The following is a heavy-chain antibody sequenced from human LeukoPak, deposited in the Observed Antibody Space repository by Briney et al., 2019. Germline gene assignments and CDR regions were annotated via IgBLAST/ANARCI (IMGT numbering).Heavy chain of an antibody. J-gene: IGHJ4*02. D-gene: IGHD3-22*01. CDR3: ASGDSSGYFFGY. CDR2: ISSSSSYI. Sequence: PGGSLRLSCAASGFTFSSYSMNWVRQAPGKGLEWVSSISSSSSYIYYADSVKGRFTISRDNAKNSLYLQMNSLRAEDTAVYYCASGDSSGYFFGYWGQGALVTVSS. CDR1: GFTFSSYS. V-gene: IGHV3-21*01.